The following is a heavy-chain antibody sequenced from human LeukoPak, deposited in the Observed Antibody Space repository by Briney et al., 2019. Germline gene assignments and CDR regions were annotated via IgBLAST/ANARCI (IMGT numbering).Heavy chain of an antibody. CDR3: ARQMVRGVIGGDDY. Sequence: ASVKVSCKASGYTFTSYDINWVRRATGQGLEWMGWMSPNSGNTGYAQQFQGRVTMTRDTSTSTAYMELSSLRSEDTAVYYCARQMVRGVIGGDDYWGQGTLVTVSS. V-gene: IGHV1-8*01. J-gene: IGHJ4*02. D-gene: IGHD3-10*01. CDR1: GYTFTSYD. CDR2: MSPNSGNT.